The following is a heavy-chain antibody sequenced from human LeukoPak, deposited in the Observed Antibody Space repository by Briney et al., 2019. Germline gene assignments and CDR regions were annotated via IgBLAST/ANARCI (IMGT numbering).Heavy chain of an antibody. D-gene: IGHD3-10*01. CDR1: GFTFSSYG. J-gene: IGHJ6*04. V-gene: IGHV3-30*18. CDR2: VSYDGSNK. Sequence: GGSLRLSCAASGFTFSSYGMHWVRQAPGKGQEWVAVVSYDGSNKYYADSVKGRFTISRDNSKNTLYLQMNSLRAEDTAVYYCAKDRRGFMVRGRNYYYGMDVWGKGTTVTVSS. CDR3: AKDRRGFMVRGRNYYYGMDV.